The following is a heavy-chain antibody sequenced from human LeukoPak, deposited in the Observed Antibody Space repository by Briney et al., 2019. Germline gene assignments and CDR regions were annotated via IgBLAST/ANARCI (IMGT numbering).Heavy chain of an antibody. CDR2: ISRNGDST. D-gene: IGHD3-22*01. CDR3: ARVGDSSYFDY. J-gene: IGHJ4*02. CDR1: GFTFSIYA. Sequence: GGSLRLSCAASGFTFSIYAMHWVRHAPGKGLEYVSAISRNGDSTYYANSVMGRFTISRDNSKTTLYFQLGSLRVEDMAVYYCARVGDSSYFDYWGQGTLVTVSS. V-gene: IGHV3-64*01.